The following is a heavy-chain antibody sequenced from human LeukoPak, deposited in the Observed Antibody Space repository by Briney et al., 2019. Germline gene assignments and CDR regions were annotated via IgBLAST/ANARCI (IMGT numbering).Heavy chain of an antibody. D-gene: IGHD3-9*01. CDR2: ISYDGSNK. J-gene: IGHJ4*02. V-gene: IGHV3-30*18. Sequence: PGESLRLSCAASGFTFSSYGMHWVRVAPGKGLEWVAVISYDGSNKYYADSVKGRHTISRDNSKNTLYLQMNSLRAEDTAVYYCAKDLYLTGYSFDYWGQGTLVTVSS. CDR1: GFTFSSYG. CDR3: AKDLYLTGYSFDY.